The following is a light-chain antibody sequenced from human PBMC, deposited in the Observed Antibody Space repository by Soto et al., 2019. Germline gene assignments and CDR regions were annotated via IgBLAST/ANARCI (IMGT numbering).Light chain of an antibody. J-gene: IGKJ5*01. CDR1: QSISNW. CDR2: DAS. V-gene: IGKV1-5*01. Sequence: DIQMTQSPSTLSASVGDRVTITCRASQSISNWLAWYQQKPGKAPKLLIYDASTLKSGVPSRFSGSGSGTEFTLTISSQQPPDFATYYCQQYDTYRITFGQGTRLEIK. CDR3: QQYDTYRIT.